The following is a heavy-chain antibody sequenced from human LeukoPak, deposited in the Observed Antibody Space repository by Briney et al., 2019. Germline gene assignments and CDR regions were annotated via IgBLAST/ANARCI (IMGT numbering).Heavy chain of an antibody. CDR2: IASAGDT. CDR1: GFTFSDFD. J-gene: IGHJ2*01. Sequence: GGSLRLSCAASGFTFSDFDFHWVRQATGRGLEWVSSIASAGDTYYVGSVRGRFTIPRENAKNSLYLQMNSLRAEDTAVYYCARDRGIAVAGWYFDLWGRGTLVTVSS. D-gene: IGHD6-19*01. CDR3: ARDRGIAVAGWYFDL. V-gene: IGHV3-13*01.